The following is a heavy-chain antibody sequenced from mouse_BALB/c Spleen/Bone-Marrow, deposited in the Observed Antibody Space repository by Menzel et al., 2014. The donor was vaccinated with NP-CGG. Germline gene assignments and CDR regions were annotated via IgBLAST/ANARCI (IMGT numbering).Heavy chain of an antibody. CDR2: IDPANGNT. CDR3: ASYRYAWYFDV. D-gene: IGHD2-14*01. CDR1: GFSIXDTY. Sequence: EVKLVESGAELVKPGASVKLSCTASGFSIXDTYTHWVKQRPEQGLEWIGRIDPANGNTKYDPKFQGKATITADTSSNTAYLQLSSLTSEDTAVYYCASYRYAWYFDVWGAGTTVTVSS. V-gene: IGHV14-3*02. J-gene: IGHJ1*01.